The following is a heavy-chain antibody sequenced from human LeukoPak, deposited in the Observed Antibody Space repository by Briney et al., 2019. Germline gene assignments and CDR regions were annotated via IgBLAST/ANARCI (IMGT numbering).Heavy chain of an antibody. Sequence: GGSLRLSCAASGFTFRDAWLSWVRQAPGKGLDWVGRIQDGGTTDYAAPVKGRFTISRDDSKATLFLQMNSLKTEDTAIYYCTTVSHFYLGGQGTLVTVSS. D-gene: IGHD2/OR15-2a*01. CDR1: GFTFRDAW. CDR3: TTVSHFYL. J-gene: IGHJ4*02. CDR2: IQDGGTT. V-gene: IGHV3-15*01.